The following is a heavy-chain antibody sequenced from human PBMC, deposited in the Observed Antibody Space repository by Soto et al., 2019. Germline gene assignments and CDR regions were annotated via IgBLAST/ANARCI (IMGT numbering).Heavy chain of an antibody. CDR2: IRSKAYGGTT. J-gene: IGHJ4*02. V-gene: IGHV3-49*03. Sequence: GVLRLSCTASGFTFGDYAMSWFRQAPGKGLEWVGFIRSKAYGGTTEYAASVKGRFTISRDDSKSIAYLQMNSLKTEDTAVYYCTRDLDYDSSGSKYYFDYWGQGTLVTVSS. CDR3: TRDLDYDSSGSKYYFDY. CDR1: GFTFGDYA. D-gene: IGHD3-22*01.